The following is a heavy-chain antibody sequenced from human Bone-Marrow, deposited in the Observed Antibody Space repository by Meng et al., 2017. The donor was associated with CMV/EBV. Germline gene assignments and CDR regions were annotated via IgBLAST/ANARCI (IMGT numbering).Heavy chain of an antibody. J-gene: IGHJ6*01. CDR2: ISSSSSYI. Sequence: GGSLRLSCAASGFTFSSFSMYWVRQAPGKGLEWVSSISSSSSYIYYADSVKGRFTISRDNAKNSLYLQMNSLRAEDTAVYYCARDPATHYDFWSGYLSGYYYGMDVWGPGTTVTGSS. D-gene: IGHD3-3*01. V-gene: IGHV3-21*01. CDR1: GFTFSSFS. CDR3: ARDPATHYDFWSGYLSGYYYGMDV.